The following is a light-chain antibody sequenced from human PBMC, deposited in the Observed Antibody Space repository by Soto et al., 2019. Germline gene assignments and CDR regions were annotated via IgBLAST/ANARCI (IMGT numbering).Light chain of an antibody. Sequence: AIQMTQSASSLSASVGDRFTITCGASQGIRNDLGWYQQKPGKAPKLLIYPASSLQSGVPSRFRGSGSGTDFTLTISSLQPEGFETYYCLQDYNYPWTFGQGTKVDIK. V-gene: IGKV1-6*01. CDR3: LQDYNYPWT. J-gene: IGKJ1*01. CDR2: PAS. CDR1: QGIRND.